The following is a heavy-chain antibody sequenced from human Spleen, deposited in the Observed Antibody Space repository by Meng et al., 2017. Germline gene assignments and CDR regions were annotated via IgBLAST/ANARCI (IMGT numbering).Heavy chain of an antibody. D-gene: IGHD6-19*01. V-gene: IGHV3-15*01. Sequence: EVQVVGCGGGLVKLWGSLSLSCAASGFTFSNAWMSWVRQAPGKGLEWVGRIKSKTDGGTTDYAAPVKGRFTISRDDSKSTAYLQMNSLKTEDTAVYYCTIYTSGHIWGQGTMVTVSS. CDR1: GFTFSNAW. CDR3: TIYTSGHI. J-gene: IGHJ3*02. CDR2: IKSKTDGGTT.